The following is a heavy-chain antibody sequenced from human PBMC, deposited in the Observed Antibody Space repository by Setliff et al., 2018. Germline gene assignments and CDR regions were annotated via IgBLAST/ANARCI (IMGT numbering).Heavy chain of an antibody. Sequence: PSETLSLTCTVSGGSLSSGPYYWTWVRQPAGKGLEWIGHIYTSGTTSYSPSLKSRVTISADTSKNQFSLQLTSVTATDTAVYYCARKVEQWLTPHFDYWGQGALVTVSS. J-gene: IGHJ4*02. D-gene: IGHD6-19*01. V-gene: IGHV4-61*09. CDR3: ARKVEQWLTPHFDY. CDR2: IYTSGTT. CDR1: GGSLSSGPYY.